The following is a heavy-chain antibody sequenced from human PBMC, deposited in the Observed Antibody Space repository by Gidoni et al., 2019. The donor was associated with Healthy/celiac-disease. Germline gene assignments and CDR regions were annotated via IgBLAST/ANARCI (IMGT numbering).Heavy chain of an antibody. D-gene: IGHD2-21*02. CDR3: AREGLCGGDCSPIDY. CDR2: IYTSGST. J-gene: IGHJ4*02. Sequence: QVQLQESGPGLVKPSQTLSLPCPDSGGSINRGSYYWSWIRQPAGKGLAWLGRIYTSGSTNYNPALKSRVTISVDTSKNQFSLKLSSVTAADTAVYYCAREGLCGGDCSPIDYWGQGTLVTVSS. CDR1: GGSINRGSYY. V-gene: IGHV4-61*02.